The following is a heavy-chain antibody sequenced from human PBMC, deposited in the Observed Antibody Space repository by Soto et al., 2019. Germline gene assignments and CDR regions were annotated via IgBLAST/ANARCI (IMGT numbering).Heavy chain of an antibody. J-gene: IGHJ5*02. CDR1: GFTFSSYS. V-gene: IGHV3-21*01. Sequence: EVQLVESGGGLVKPGGSLRLSCAASGFTFSSYSMNWVRQAPGKGLEWVSSISSSSSYIYYADSVKGRFTISRDNAKNSLYLQMNSLRAEDTAVYYCARDHQEGPGYSYGYFWFDPWGQGTLVTVSS. CDR2: ISSSSSYI. CDR3: ARDHQEGPGYSYGYFWFDP. D-gene: IGHD5-18*01.